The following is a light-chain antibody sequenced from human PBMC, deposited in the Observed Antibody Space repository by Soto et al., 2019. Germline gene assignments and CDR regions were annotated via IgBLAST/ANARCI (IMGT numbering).Light chain of an antibody. CDR2: GAS. CDR1: QSVSSIY. Sequence: EIILTQSPGTLSLSPGEGATLSCRASQSVSSIYLAWYQQRPGQAPRLLIYGASRRATGIPDRFSGSGSGTDFTLTISRLEPEDLAEYYCQQYGSSVFTFGPGTKVDIK. CDR3: QQYGSSVFT. V-gene: IGKV3-20*01. J-gene: IGKJ3*01.